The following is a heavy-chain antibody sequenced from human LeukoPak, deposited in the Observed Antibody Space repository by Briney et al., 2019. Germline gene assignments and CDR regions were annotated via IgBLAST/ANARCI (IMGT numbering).Heavy chain of an antibody. J-gene: IGHJ4*02. Sequence: SETLSLTCTVSGGSISSYYWSWIRQPAGKGLEWIGRIYTSGSTNYNPSLKSRVTMSVDTSKNQFSLKLSSVTAADTAVYYCARDAVYIKVDVVVVAATRYYFDYWGQGTLVTVSS. CDR3: ARDAVYIKVDVVVVAATRYYFDY. D-gene: IGHD2-15*01. CDR2: IYTSGST. V-gene: IGHV4-4*07. CDR1: GGSISSYY.